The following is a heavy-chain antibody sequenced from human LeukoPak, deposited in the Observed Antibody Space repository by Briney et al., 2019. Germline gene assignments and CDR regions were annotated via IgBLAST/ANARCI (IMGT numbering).Heavy chain of an antibody. CDR1: GGSISSYY. CDR2: IYYSGST. CDR3: ARDDGEAPYYYGMDV. J-gene: IGHJ6*02. D-gene: IGHD2-21*01. V-gene: IGHV4-59*01. Sequence: SETLSLTCTVSGGSISSYYWSWIRQPPGKGLEWIGYIYYSGSTNYNPSLESRVTISVDTSKNQFSLKLSSVTAADTAVYYCARDDGEAPYYYGMDVWGQGTTVTVSS.